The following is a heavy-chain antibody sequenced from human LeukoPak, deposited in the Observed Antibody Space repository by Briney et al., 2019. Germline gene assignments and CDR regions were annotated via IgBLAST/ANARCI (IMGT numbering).Heavy chain of an antibody. J-gene: IGHJ4*02. CDR3: AKRFCSATRCFHFDY. CDR1: GLTFAGYD. CDR2: ISASGDNT. D-gene: IGHD2-2*01. V-gene: IGHV3-23*01. Sequence: GGSLRLSCAASGLTFAGYDMSWVRQAPGKGLKWVSTISASGDNTYYAGSVKGRFTISRDNSKNTLYLQMDSLRAEDTAVYYCAKRFCSATRCFHFDYWGPGTLVTVSS.